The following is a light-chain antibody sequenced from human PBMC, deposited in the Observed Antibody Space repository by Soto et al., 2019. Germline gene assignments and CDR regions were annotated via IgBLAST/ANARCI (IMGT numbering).Light chain of an antibody. CDR3: ASWDDNLSGLV. J-gene: IGLJ3*02. Sequence: QSVLTQPPSASGTPGQRVIISCSGSTSNIGSNTVNWYQQFPQTAPKVLIYRDNQRPSGVPDRFSGSKSGTSASLAISGLQSEDEADYYCASWDDNLSGLVFGGGTKLTVL. V-gene: IGLV1-44*01. CDR1: TSNIGSNT. CDR2: RDN.